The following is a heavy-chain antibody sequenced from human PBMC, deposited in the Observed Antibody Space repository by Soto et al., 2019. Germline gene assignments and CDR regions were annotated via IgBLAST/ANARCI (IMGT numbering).Heavy chain of an antibody. J-gene: IGHJ4*02. CDR3: ARGRTTGTTGHNY. CDR2: INSDGSST. D-gene: IGHD1-1*01. CDR1: GFTFSGYW. Sequence: PGGSLRLSCAASGFTFSGYWMRWVRQAPGKGLVWVSRINSDGSSTSYADSVKGRFTISRDNAKNTLYLQMNSLRAEDTAVYYCARGRTTGTTGHNYWGQGTLVTVSS. V-gene: IGHV3-74*01.